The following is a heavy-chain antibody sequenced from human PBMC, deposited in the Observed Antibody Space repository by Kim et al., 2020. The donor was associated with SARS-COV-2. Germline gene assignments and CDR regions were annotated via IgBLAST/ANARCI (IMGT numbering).Heavy chain of an antibody. D-gene: IGHD1-26*01. CDR3: ARDLLGSYSHFDY. J-gene: IGHJ4*02. V-gene: IGHV3-21*01. Sequence: GGSLRLSCAASGFTFSSYSMNWVRQAPGKGLEWVSSISSSSSYIYYADSVKGRFTISRDNAKNSLYLQMNSLRAEDTAVYYCARDLLGSYSHFDYWGQGTLVTVSS. CDR1: GFTFSSYS. CDR2: ISSSSSYI.